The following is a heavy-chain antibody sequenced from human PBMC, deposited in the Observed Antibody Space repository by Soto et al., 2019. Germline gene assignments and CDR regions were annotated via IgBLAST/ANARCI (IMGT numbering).Heavy chain of an antibody. CDR2: ISDSGDYT. Sequence: EVQLLESGGGLVLPGGSLRLSCAASGFTFSTYAMNWVRQAPGKGLEWVSCISDSGDYTNYADSVKGRFTISRDNSKNTLSLQMNSLRAEDTAVYYCAKDHTTGACKLDYWGQGTLVTVSS. CDR3: AKDHTTGACKLDY. D-gene: IGHD2-2*01. CDR1: GFTFSTYA. J-gene: IGHJ4*02. V-gene: IGHV3-23*01.